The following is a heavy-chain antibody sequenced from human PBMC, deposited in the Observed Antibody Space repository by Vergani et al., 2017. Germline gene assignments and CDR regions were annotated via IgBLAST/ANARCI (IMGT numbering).Heavy chain of an antibody. Sequence: EVQLVESGGGLVQPGRSLRLSCAASGFTFDDYAMHWVRQAPGKGLEWVSGISWNSGSIGYADSVKGRFTISRDNSKNTLYLQMNSLRAEDTAVYYCAKDGKYGSGSPFDYWGQGTLVTVSS. J-gene: IGHJ4*02. CDR1: GFTFDDYA. CDR3: AKDGKYGSGSPFDY. V-gene: IGHV3-9*01. D-gene: IGHD3-10*01. CDR2: ISWNSGSI.